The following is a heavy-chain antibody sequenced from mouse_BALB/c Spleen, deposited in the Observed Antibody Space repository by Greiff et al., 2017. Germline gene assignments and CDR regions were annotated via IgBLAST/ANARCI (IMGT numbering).Heavy chain of an antibody. V-gene: IGHV1-7*01. D-gene: IGHD2-3*01. CDR1: GYTFTSYW. CDR2: INPSTGYT. J-gene: IGHJ2*01. CDR3: ARSRDGYFDY. Sequence: QVQLQQPGAELAKPGASVKMSCKASGYTFTSYWMHWVKQRPGQGLEWIGYINPSTGYTEYNQKFKDKATLTADKSSSTAYMQLSSLTSEDSSVYNCARSRDGYFDYWGQGTTLTVSS.